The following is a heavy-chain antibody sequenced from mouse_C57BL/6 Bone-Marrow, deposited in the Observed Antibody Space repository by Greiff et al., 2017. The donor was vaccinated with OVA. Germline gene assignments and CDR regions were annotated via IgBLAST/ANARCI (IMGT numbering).Heavy chain of an antibody. J-gene: IGHJ3*01. D-gene: IGHD1-1*01. CDR2: IHPNSGST. CDR1: GYTFTSYW. CDR3: AREGYGSSFWFAY. Sequence: QVQLQQPGAELVKPGASVKLSCKASGYTFTSYWMHWVKQRPGQGLEWIGMIHPNSGSTNYNEKFKSKATLTVDKSSSTAYMQLSSLTSEDSAVYYCAREGYGSSFWFAYWGQGTLVTVSA. V-gene: IGHV1-64*01.